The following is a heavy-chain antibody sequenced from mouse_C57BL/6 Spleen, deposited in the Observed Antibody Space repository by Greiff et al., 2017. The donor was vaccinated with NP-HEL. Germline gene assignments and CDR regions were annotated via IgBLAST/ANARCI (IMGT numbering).Heavy chain of an antibody. CDR3: ARHEEDRDYYGSSYRYFDV. J-gene: IGHJ1*03. D-gene: IGHD1-1*01. V-gene: IGHV1-62-2*01. CDR2: FYPGSGSI. Sequence: QVQLQQSGAELVKPGASVKLSCKASGYTFTEYTIHWVKQRSGQGLEWIGWFYPGSGSIKYNEKFKDKATLTADKSSSTVYMELSRLTSEDSAVYFCARHEEDRDYYGSSYRYFDVWGTGTTVTVSS. CDR1: GYTFTEYT.